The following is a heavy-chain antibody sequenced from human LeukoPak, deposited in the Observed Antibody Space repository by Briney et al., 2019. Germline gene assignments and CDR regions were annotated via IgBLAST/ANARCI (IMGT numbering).Heavy chain of an antibody. CDR2: IYYSGST. V-gene: IGHV4-61*05. J-gene: IGHJ6*02. CDR1: GGSISSSSYY. D-gene: IGHD2-2*01. Sequence: SETLSLTCTVSGGSISSSSYYWGWIRQPPGKGLEWIGYIYYSGSTNYNPSLKSRVTISVDTSKNQFSLKLSSVTAADTAAYYCARAGCSSTSCNQINYYYYYGMDVWGQGTTVTVSS. CDR3: ARAGCSSTSCNQINYYYYYGMDV.